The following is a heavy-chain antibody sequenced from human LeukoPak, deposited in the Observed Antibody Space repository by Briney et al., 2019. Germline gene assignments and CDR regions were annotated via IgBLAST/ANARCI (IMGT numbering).Heavy chain of an antibody. Sequence: GGSLRLSCAPSGFTFSSYWMSWVRQAPGKGLEWVANIKQDGSEKYYVDSVKGRFTISRDNPKNSLYLQMNSLRAEDTAVYYCARDHYQAGWYYYYYYGMDVWGQGTTVTVSS. D-gene: IGHD6-19*01. J-gene: IGHJ6*02. CDR2: IKQDGSEK. CDR1: GFTFSSYW. V-gene: IGHV3-7*01. CDR3: ARDHYQAGWYYYYYYGMDV.